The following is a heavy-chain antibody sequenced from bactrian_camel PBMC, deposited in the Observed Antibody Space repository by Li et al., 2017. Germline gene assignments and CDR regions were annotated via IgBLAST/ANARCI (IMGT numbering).Heavy chain of an antibody. Sequence: VQLVESGGGSVQAGGSLRLSCAASGWTSCRNDMSWYRQAPGKERDFVPRIGSDGRPTYADSVKGRFTISQDNAKNTVYLQMNNLGPEDTAIYYCAATFACGVSWSNPQIFSYWGLGTQVTVS. CDR1: GWTSCRND. V-gene: IGHV3S53*01. J-gene: IGHJ4*01. D-gene: IGHD4*01. CDR2: IGSDGRP. CDR3: AATFACGVSWSNPQIFSY.